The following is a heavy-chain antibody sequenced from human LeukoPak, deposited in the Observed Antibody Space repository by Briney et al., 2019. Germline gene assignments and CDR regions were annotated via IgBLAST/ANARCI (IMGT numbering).Heavy chain of an antibody. CDR1: GDSISTSKSY. Sequence: SETLSLTCTVSGDSISTSKSYWGWIRQPPLKGLEWIGSIYYSGSTYYNPSLKSRVTISVDTSKNQFSLKLSSVTAADTAVYYCARVSVSMIVDPPGYFDYWGQGTLVTVSS. V-gene: IGHV4-39*07. J-gene: IGHJ4*02. CDR2: IYYSGST. CDR3: ARVSVSMIVDPPGYFDY. D-gene: IGHD3-22*01.